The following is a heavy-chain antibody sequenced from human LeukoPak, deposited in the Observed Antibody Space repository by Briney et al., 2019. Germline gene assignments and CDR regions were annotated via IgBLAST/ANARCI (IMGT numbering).Heavy chain of an antibody. CDR1: GYTFTGYY. D-gene: IGHD3-16*02. CDR3: ARGDSVWGSDRYTVSFGY. Sequence: ASVKVSCKASGYTFTGYYMHWVRQAPGQGLEWMGWINPNSGGTNYAQKFQGRVTMTRDTSISTAYMELSRLRSDDTAVYYCARGDSVWGSDRYTVSFGYWGQGTLVTVSS. V-gene: IGHV1-2*02. CDR2: INPNSGGT. J-gene: IGHJ4*02.